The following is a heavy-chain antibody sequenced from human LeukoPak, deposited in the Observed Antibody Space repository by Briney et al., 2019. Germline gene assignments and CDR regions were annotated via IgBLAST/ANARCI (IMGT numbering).Heavy chain of an antibody. CDR3: ARHLSGSYVPYYFDY. V-gene: IGHV4-39*01. CDR2: IYYSGST. CDR1: GGSISSSSYY. D-gene: IGHD1-26*01. J-gene: IGHJ4*02. Sequence: PSETLSLTCTVSGGSISSSSYYWGWIRPPPGKGLEWIGSIYYSGSTYYNPSLKSRVTISVDTSKNQFSLKLSSVTAADTAVYYCARHLSGSYVPYYFDYWGQGTLVTVSS.